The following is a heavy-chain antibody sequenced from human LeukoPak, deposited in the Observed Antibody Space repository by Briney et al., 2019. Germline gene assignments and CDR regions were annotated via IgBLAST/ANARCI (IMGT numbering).Heavy chain of an antibody. Sequence: PGGSLRLSCAASGFTFSSYGMHWVRQAPGKGLEWVAFIRYDGSNKYYADSVKGRFTISRDNSKNTLYLQMNSLRAEDTAVYYCAKDLVTKQLGVNWFDPWGQGTLVTVSS. CDR1: GFTFSSYG. CDR2: IRYDGSNK. D-gene: IGHD6-6*01. CDR3: AKDLVTKQLGVNWFDP. J-gene: IGHJ5*02. V-gene: IGHV3-30*02.